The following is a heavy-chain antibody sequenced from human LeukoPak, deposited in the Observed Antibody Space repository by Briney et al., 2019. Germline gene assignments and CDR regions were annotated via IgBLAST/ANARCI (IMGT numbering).Heavy chain of an antibody. Sequence: GGSLILSCAAAGFSFSSYWMYWVRQAPGKGLEWVSHISSDGTRTSYADSVKGRITISRDNAKNTLYVQMNSLRAEDTAVYYCVRDGFSGAAFDIWGQGTMVSVSS. D-gene: IGHD3-10*01. CDR3: VRDGFSGAAFDI. CDR1: GFSFSSYW. V-gene: IGHV3-74*01. CDR2: ISSDGTRT. J-gene: IGHJ3*02.